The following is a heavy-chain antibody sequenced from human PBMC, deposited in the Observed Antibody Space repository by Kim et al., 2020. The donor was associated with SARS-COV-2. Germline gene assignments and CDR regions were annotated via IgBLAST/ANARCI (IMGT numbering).Heavy chain of an antibody. CDR1: GFTFSSYE. D-gene: IGHD2-8*01. J-gene: IGHJ4*02. Sequence: GGSLRLSCAASGFTFSSYEMNWVRQAPGKGLEWVSYISSSGSTIYYADSVKGRFTISRDNAKNSLYLQMNSLRAEDTAVYYCAREVYAMPHDYWGQGTLVTVSS. CDR2: ISSSGSTI. CDR3: AREVYAMPHDY. V-gene: IGHV3-48*03.